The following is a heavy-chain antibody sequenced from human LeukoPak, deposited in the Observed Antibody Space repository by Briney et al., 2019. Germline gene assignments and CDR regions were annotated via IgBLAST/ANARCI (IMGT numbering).Heavy chain of an antibody. CDR2: IYYSGST. CDR1: GGSISIYY. J-gene: IGHJ4*02. Sequence: PSETLSLTCTVSGGSISIYYWSWIRQPPGKGLEWIGYIYYSGSTNYNPSLKSRVTISVDTSKNQFSLKLSSVTAADTAVYYCARQRDRGYSYQIDYWGQGTLVTVSP. D-gene: IGHD5-18*01. CDR3: ARQRDRGYSYQIDY. V-gene: IGHV4-59*08.